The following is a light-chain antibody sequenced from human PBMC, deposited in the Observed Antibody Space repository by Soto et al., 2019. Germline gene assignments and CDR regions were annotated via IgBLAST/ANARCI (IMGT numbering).Light chain of an antibody. J-gene: IGLJ1*01. CDR3: SSYTSIHTYV. Sequence: QSVLTQPASVSGSPGQSIAISCIGTSSDVGGYNHVSWYQQHPDKAPKLMIYGVGNRPSGVSDRFSVSKSGNTASLTISGLQAEDEADYYCSSYTSIHTYVFGTGTQLTVL. CDR1: SSDVGGYNH. CDR2: GVG. V-gene: IGLV2-14*01.